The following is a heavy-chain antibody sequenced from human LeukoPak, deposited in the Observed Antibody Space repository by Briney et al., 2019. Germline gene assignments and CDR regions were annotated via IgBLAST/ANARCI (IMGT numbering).Heavy chain of an antibody. V-gene: IGHV3-48*01. CDR1: GFTFSSYS. D-gene: IGHD1-26*01. Sequence: GGSLRLSCAASGFTFSSYSMNWVRQAPGKGLERVSYISSSSSTIYYADSVKGRFTISRDNAKNSLYLQMNSLRAEDTAVYYCARPLRWELLGGEHDAFDIWGQGTMATVSS. CDR3: ARPLRWELLGGEHDAFDI. CDR2: ISSSSSTI. J-gene: IGHJ3*02.